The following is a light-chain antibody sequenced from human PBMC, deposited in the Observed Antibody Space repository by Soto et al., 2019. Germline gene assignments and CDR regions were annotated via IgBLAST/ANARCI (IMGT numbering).Light chain of an antibody. CDR2: GNS. CDR3: QSYDSSLSVLYV. CDR1: SSNIGAGYD. Sequence: QSVLTQPPSVSGAPGQRVTISCTGSSSNIGAGYDVHWYQQLPGTAPKVLIYGNSDRPSGVPDRFFGSKSGTSASLAITGLQAEDEADYYCQSYDSSLSVLYVFGTGTKLTVL. V-gene: IGLV1-40*01. J-gene: IGLJ1*01.